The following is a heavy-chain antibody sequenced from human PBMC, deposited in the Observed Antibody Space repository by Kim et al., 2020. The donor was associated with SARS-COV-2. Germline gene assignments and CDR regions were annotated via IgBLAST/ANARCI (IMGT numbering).Heavy chain of an antibody. J-gene: IGHJ4*02. V-gene: IGHV3-11*01. Sequence: TTIYYADSVKGRFTISRDNAKSSLYLQMNSRRAEDTAVYYCARNGARSYNYWGQGTLVTVSS. D-gene: IGHD2-2*02. CDR2: TTI. CDR3: ARNGARSYNY.